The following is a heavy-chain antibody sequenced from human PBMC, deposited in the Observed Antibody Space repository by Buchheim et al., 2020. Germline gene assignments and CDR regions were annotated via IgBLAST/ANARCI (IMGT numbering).Heavy chain of an antibody. CDR1: GFTFSSYA. CDR3: AKDLLDSSSYYYFDY. Sequence: EVQLLESGGGLVQPGGPLRLSCAASGFTFSSYAMSWVRQAPGKGLEWVSAISGSGGSTYYADSVKGRFTISRDNPKNTLYLRMNSRRAEDTAVYYCAKDLLDSSSYYYFDYWGQGTL. CDR2: ISGSGGST. D-gene: IGHD3-22*01. V-gene: IGHV3-23*01. J-gene: IGHJ4*02.